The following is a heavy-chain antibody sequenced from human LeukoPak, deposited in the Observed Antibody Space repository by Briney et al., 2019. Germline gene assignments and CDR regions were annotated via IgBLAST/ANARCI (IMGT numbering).Heavy chain of an antibody. V-gene: IGHV1-69*13. Sequence: GASVKVSCKTSGDIFNSHSITWVRQAPGQGLEWMGGIIPIFGTPNYAQQFQGRVTITVDESTRTVYMELSSLKSDDTAVYYCARDADIVVIPAYFDYWGQGTLVTVSS. CDR2: IIPIFGTP. J-gene: IGHJ4*02. D-gene: IGHD2-2*01. CDR3: ARDADIVVIPAYFDY. CDR1: GDIFNSHS.